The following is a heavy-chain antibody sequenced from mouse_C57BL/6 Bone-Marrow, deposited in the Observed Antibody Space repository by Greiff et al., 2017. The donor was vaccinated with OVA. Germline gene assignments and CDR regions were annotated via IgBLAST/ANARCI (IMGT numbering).Heavy chain of an antibody. D-gene: IGHD2-3*01. CDR2: IYPSDIET. V-gene: IGHV1-61*01. CDR3: ARSVGWLLRRDNFDY. J-gene: IGHJ2*01. CDR1: GYTFTSYW. Sequence: QVPLKQPGAELVRPGSSVKLSCKASGYTFTSYWMDWVKQRPGQGLAWICNIYPSDIETHYNQKFTDKATLTVDRSSSTAHMQLSSLTSEDSAVYYCARSVGWLLRRDNFDYWGQGTTLTVSS.